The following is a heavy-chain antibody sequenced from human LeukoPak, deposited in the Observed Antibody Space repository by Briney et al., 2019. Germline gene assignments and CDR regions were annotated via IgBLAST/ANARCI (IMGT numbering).Heavy chain of an antibody. CDR2: IYYSGST. CDR3: ATLNTMRNALDI. V-gene: IGHV4-59*11. CDR1: GGSISSHY. J-gene: IGHJ3*02. D-gene: IGHD3-22*01. Sequence: SETLSLTCTVSGGSISSHYWSWIRQPPGKGLEWIGYIYYSGSTNYNPSLKSRVTISVDTSKNQFSLKLSSVTAADTAVYYCATLNTMRNALDIWGQGTMVTVSS.